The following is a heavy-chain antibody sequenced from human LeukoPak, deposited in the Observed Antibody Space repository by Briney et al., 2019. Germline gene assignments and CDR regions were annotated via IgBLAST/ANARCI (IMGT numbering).Heavy chain of an antibody. CDR2: ISSSSSHV. J-gene: IGHJ4*02. V-gene: IGHV3-21*06. Sequence: GGSLRLSCAASGFTFSSYSMNWVRQAPGKGLEWVSSISSSSSHVYYADSVKGRFTMSRDNAKNSLYLQMNSLRAEDTALYYCAREPPYGTWSLDYWGQGALVTVSS. D-gene: IGHD2-15*01. CDR1: GFTFSSYS. CDR3: AREPPYGTWSLDY.